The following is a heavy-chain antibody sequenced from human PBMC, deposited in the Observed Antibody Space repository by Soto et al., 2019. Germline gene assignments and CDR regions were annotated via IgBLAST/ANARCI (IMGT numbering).Heavy chain of an antibody. J-gene: IGHJ5*02. Sequence: QVQLQQWGAGLLKPSETLSLTCAVYGGSFSGYYWSWIRQPPGKGLEWIGEINHSGSTNYNPSLKSRVTISVDTSKNQFSLKLSSVTAADTAVYYCARAVAGINQRVRRFDPWGQGTLVTVSS. V-gene: IGHV4-34*01. CDR3: ARAVAGINQRVRRFDP. D-gene: IGHD6-19*01. CDR2: INHSGST. CDR1: GGSFSGYY.